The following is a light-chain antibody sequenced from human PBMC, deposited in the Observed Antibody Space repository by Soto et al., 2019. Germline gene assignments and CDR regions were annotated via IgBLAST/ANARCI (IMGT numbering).Light chain of an antibody. Sequence: QSVMTQPPSASGTPGQRVTISCSGSSSNIGSNTVNWYQQFPGTAPKFLICTNDQRPSGVPDRFSASKSGTSASLAISGLQSEDEADYYCAAWDDSLNGLIFGGGTKLTVL. J-gene: IGLJ2*01. V-gene: IGLV1-44*01. CDR2: TND. CDR3: AAWDDSLNGLI. CDR1: SSNIGSNT.